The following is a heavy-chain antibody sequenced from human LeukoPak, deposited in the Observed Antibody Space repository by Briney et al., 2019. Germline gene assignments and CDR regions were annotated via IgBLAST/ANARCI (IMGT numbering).Heavy chain of an antibody. V-gene: IGHV3-74*01. CDR2: INSDGSIT. CDR1: GFSFSRYW. CDR3: ASRDYTSSKY. J-gene: IGHJ4*02. D-gene: IGHD2-2*02. Sequence: GGSLRLSRAASGFSFSRYWMLWVRPAPGRGGVWVSDINSDGSITRYADSVKGRFTISSDNAKNTLYLQMNSLRAEDTAVYCCASRDYTSSKYWGQGTLVTVSS.